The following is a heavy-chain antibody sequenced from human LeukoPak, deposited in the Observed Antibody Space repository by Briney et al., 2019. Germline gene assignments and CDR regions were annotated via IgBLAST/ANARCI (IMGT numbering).Heavy chain of an antibody. CDR3: ARDSGGPLDY. Sequence: GGSLSLSCVASGFTFSSYEMDWVRQAPGKGLEWLSYISDTDSARYYADSVKGRFTVSRDNSKNSLYLQMDSLRAEDTAVYYCARDSGGPLDYWGQGTLVTVSS. CDR1: GFTFSSYE. V-gene: IGHV3-48*03. J-gene: IGHJ4*02. D-gene: IGHD4-23*01. CDR2: ISDTDSAR.